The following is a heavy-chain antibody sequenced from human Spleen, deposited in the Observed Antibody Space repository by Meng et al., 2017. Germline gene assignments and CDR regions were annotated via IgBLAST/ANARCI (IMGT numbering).Heavy chain of an antibody. J-gene: IGHJ5*02. CDR1: GGSFSGYY. Sequence: QVRLHQGGAGLLKPSDTLSPSCAVYGGSFSGYYWSWIRQPPGKGLEWIGEINHSGSTNYNPSLKSRVTISVDTSKNQFSLKLSSVPAADTAVYYCARGKSYSSSWYVWRDWFDPWGQGTLVTVSS. D-gene: IGHD6-13*01. V-gene: IGHV4-34*01. CDR3: ARGKSYSSSWYVWRDWFDP. CDR2: INHSGST.